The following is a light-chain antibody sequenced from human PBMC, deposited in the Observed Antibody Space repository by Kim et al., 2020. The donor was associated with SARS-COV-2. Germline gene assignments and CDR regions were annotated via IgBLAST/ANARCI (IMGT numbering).Light chain of an antibody. CDR1: VLAKKY. J-gene: IGLJ3*02. CDR2: KDS. V-gene: IGLV3-27*01. CDR3: YSVADNMGV. Sequence: SYELTQPSSVSVSPGQTARITCSGDVLAKKYARWFQQKTGLAPVVVIYKDSERPSGIPERFSGSSSGTTATLTISGAQVEDEADYYCYSVADNMGVFGGGTQLTVL.